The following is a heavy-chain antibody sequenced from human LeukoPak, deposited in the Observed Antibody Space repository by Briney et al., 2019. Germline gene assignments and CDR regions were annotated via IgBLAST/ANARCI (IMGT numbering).Heavy chain of an antibody. J-gene: IGHJ3*02. D-gene: IGHD3-22*01. CDR1: GFTFSSYW. CDR2: IKQDGSEK. V-gene: IGHV3-7*03. Sequence: GGSLRLSCAASGFTFSSYWMSWVRQAPGKGLEWVANIKQDGSEKYYVDSVKGRFTISRDNAKNSLYLQMNSLRAEDTALYYCARAEYYYDGSGYYPAAFDIWGQGTRVTVSS. CDR3: ARAEYYYDGSGYYPAAFDI.